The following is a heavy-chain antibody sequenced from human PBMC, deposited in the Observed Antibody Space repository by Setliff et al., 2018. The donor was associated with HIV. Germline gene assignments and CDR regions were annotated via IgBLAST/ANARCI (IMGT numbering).Heavy chain of an antibody. V-gene: IGHV4-39*01. J-gene: IGHJ4*02. CDR1: GASVNSSNYY. CDR2: IYYSGTT. Sequence: KSSETLSLTCTVSGASVNSSNYYWSRIRQPPGKGLEWIANIYYSGTTYYNPSLKSRVTISVDTSKNQFSLKLSSVTAADTAVYYCARLSVSLFRGIITSGYRFFDYWGQGSLVTVSS. CDR3: ARLSVSLFRGIITSGYRFFDY. D-gene: IGHD3-10*01.